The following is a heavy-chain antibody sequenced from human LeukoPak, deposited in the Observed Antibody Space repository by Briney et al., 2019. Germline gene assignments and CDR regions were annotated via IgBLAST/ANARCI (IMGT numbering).Heavy chain of an antibody. CDR1: GYSISSDYY. D-gene: IGHD2/OR15-2a*01. CDR2: IYHSGSA. CDR3: ARARIYWFDP. V-gene: IGHV4-38-2*02. Sequence: SETLSLTCTVSGYSISSDYYWGWIRQPPGKGLEWIGSIYHSGSAYYNPSLKSRVTISVDTSKNQFSLKLSSVTAADTAVYYCARARIYWFDPWGQGTLVTVSS. J-gene: IGHJ5*02.